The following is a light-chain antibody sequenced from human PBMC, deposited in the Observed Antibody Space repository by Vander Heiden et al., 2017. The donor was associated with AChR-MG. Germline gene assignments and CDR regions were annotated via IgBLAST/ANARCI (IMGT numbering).Light chain of an antibody. V-gene: IGLV1-44*01. Sequence: SVLTHPASASGTPGQRVTIPCSGSSSNIGSNTVNWYQQLPGTAPKLLIYSNSQRPSGVPDRLSGSKSGTSASLAISGLQSEDEADYYCAAWDDSLNGLYVFGTGTKVTVL. CDR2: SNS. CDR3: AAWDDSLNGLYV. CDR1: SSNIGSNT. J-gene: IGLJ1*01.